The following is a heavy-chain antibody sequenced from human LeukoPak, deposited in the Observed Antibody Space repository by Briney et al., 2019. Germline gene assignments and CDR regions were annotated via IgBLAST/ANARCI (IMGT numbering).Heavy chain of an antibody. J-gene: IGHJ6*02. CDR3: ARWLAAAGTGHRHYYYYGMDV. Sequence: SETLSLTCAVYGGSFSGYYWSWIRQPPGKGLEWIGEINHSGSTNYNPSLKSRVTISVDTSKNQFSLKLSSVTAADTAVYYCARWLAAAGTGHRHYYYYGMDVWGQGTTVTVSS. D-gene: IGHD6-13*01. CDR1: GGSFSGYY. CDR2: INHSGST. V-gene: IGHV4-34*01.